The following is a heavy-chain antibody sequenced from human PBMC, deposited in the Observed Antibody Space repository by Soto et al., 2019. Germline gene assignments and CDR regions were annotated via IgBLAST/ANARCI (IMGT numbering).Heavy chain of an antibody. Sequence: GGSLILSCAASGFTFSSYAMHWVRQAPGKGLEWVAVISYDGSNKYYADSVKGRFTISRDNSKNTLYLQMNSLRAEDTAVYYCAKDYMVRGVVGYYYYGMDVWGQGTTVTVSS. CDR3: AKDYMVRGVVGYYYYGMDV. V-gene: IGHV3-30-3*01. D-gene: IGHD3-10*01. J-gene: IGHJ6*02. CDR1: GFTFSSYA. CDR2: ISYDGSNK.